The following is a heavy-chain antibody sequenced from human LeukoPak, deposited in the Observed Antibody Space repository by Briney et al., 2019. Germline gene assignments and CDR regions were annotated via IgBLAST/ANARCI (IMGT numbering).Heavy chain of an antibody. V-gene: IGHV3-7*03. D-gene: IGHD5-24*01. CDR3: ARQRDGYNWATDY. CDR1: GFTFSSYW. CDR2: IKQDGSEK. J-gene: IGHJ4*02. Sequence: PGGSLRLSCVASGFTFSSYWMNWVRQAPGKGLEWVANIKQDGSEKYYVDSVKGRFTISRDNAKNSLYLQMNSLRAEDTAVYYCARQRDGYNWATDYWGQGTLVTVSS.